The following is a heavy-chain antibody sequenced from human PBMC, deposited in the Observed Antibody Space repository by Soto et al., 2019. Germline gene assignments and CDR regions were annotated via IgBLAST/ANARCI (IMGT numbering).Heavy chain of an antibody. CDR1: GGSISSSSYY. CDR2: IYYSGST. Sequence: SETLSLTCTVSGGSISSSSYYWGWIRQPPGKGLEWIGSIYYSGSTYYNPSLKSRVTISVDTSRNQFSLKLSSVTAADTAVYYCARWIANIVYSGYDGTIGDAFDIWGQGTMVTVSS. CDR3: ARWIANIVYSGYDGTIGDAFDI. J-gene: IGHJ3*02. D-gene: IGHD5-12*01. V-gene: IGHV4-39*01.